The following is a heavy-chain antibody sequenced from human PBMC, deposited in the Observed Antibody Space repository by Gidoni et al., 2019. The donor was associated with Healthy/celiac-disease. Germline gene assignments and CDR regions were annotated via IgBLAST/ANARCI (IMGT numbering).Heavy chain of an antibody. D-gene: IGHD1-26*01. CDR3: AKDIGGSYFPYYYYYYGMDV. CDR1: GFTFSSSA. V-gene: IGHV3-23*01. J-gene: IGHJ6*02. Sequence: EVQLLASGGGLVQPGGSLRLSCAASGFTFSSSAMIWVRQAPGKGLEWVSAISGSGGSTYYADSVKGRFTISRDNSKNTLYLQMNSLRAEDTAVYYCAKDIGGSYFPYYYYYYGMDVWGQGTTVTVSS. CDR2: ISGSGGST.